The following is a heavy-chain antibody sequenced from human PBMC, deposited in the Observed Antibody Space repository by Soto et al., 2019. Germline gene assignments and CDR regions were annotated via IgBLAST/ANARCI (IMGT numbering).Heavy chain of an antibody. CDR3: ARLLSGGADAFDI. CDR2: IYPDDSDT. CDR1: GYSFTSYW. J-gene: IGHJ3*02. V-gene: IGHV5-51*01. D-gene: IGHD3-16*01. Sequence: VESLKISCKGSGYSFTSYWIGWLRQMPGKGLEWMGIIYPDDSDTRYSPSFQGQVTISADKSINTAYLQWSSLKASDTAIYYCARLLSGGADAFDIWGQGTMVTVSS.